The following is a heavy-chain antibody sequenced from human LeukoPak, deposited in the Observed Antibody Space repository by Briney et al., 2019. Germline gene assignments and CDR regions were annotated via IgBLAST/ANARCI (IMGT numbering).Heavy chain of an antibody. V-gene: IGHV3-21*01. D-gene: IGHD2-2*02. CDR2: ISSSSSYI. Sequence: GSLRLSCSASGFTLSSYSMEWGRPAPRKGLEWVSTISSSSSYIYYADSVKGRFTISRDNAKNSLYLQMNSLRAEDTAVYYCARDSPRYCSSTSCYTDYWGQGTLVTVSS. CDR3: ARDSPRYCSSTSCYTDY. CDR1: GFTLSSYS. J-gene: IGHJ4*02.